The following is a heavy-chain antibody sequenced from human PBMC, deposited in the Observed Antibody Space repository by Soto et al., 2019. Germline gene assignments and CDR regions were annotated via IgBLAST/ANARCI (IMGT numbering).Heavy chain of an antibody. CDR1: SDSISSYY. CDR2: TGYSGNT. V-gene: IGHV4-59*08. CDR3: ARAVGDPLYYLDY. D-gene: IGHD6-19*01. Sequence: QVQLHESGPGLVRPSETLPLTCTVSSDSISSYYWIWIRQSPGKGLEWIGYTGYSGNTNYNPSLKSRVTISEDTSKNMFALKLSSLTAADTAVYYCARAVGDPLYYLDYWGQGTLVTVSS. J-gene: IGHJ4*02.